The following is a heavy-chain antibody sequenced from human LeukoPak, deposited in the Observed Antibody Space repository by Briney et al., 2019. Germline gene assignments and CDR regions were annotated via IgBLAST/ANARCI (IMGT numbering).Heavy chain of an antibody. J-gene: IGHJ5*02. V-gene: IGHV2-5*02. CDR3: ARRTSWGGTRWFDP. CDR2: IFWDDDK. D-gene: IGHD3-16*01. Sequence: SGPMLVNPTQTLTLTCTFSGFSLSTTGVGVGWIRQPPGKALEWLAVIFWDDDKRYSSSLKGRLTITKDTSKNQVVLTMTNMDPVDTATYYCARRTSWGGTRWFDPWGQGTLVTVSS. CDR1: GFSLSTTGVG.